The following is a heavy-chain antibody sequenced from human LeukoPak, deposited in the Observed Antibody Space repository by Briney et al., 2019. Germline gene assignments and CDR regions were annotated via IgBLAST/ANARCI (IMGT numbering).Heavy chain of an antibody. Sequence: SETLSLTCSVSGVSISCYHWMWLRPPRGKGRVGFGRIYTSGSTNYNPSVKSRLTMSVVTSKQQFSLKLSSVTAADTAVYYCERDHSSSWYYFDYWGQGTLVTVSS. V-gene: IGHV4-4*07. CDR3: ERDHSSSWYYFDY. D-gene: IGHD6-13*01. CDR2: IYTSGST. J-gene: IGHJ4*02. CDR1: GVSISCYH.